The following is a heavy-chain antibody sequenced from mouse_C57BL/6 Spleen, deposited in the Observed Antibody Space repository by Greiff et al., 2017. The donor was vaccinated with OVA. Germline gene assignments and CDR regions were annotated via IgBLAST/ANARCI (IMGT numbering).Heavy chain of an antibody. CDR1: GYTFTSYW. D-gene: IGHD1-1*01. CDR3: ARRVVYCYDSGLDY. CDR2: IHPNSGST. V-gene: IGHV1-64*01. J-gene: IGHJ2*01. Sequence: VQLQQPGAELVKPGASVKLSCKASGYTFTSYWMHWVKQRPGQGLEWIGMIHPNSGSTNYNEKFKSKATLTVDKSSSTAYMQLSSLTSEDSAVYYCARRVVYCYDSGLDYWGQGTTLTVSS.